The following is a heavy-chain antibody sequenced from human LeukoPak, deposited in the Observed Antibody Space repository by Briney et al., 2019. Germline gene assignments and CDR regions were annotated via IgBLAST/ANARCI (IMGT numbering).Heavy chain of an antibody. J-gene: IGHJ3*02. CDR1: GGSMSSYY. D-gene: IGHD3-3*01. CDR3: ARLSGYFAAYSFDI. CDR2: IYYTGST. Sequence: PSETLSLTCSVSGGSMSSYYWSWIRQPPGKGLEWIGYIYYTGSTKYNPSLKSRGSISVDMSKNQFSLKLISVTAADTAMYYCARLSGYFAAYSFDIWGQGTMVTVSS. V-gene: IGHV4-59*08.